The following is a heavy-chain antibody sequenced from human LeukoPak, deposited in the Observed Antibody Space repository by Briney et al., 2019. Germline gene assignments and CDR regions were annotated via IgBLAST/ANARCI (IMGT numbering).Heavy chain of an antibody. Sequence: SQTLSLTCTVSGGALSSGGYYWSWIRQPPGKGLEWIGYIYYSGSTNYNPSLKSRVTISVDTSKNQFSLKLSSVTAADTAVYYCARATLRAPVRSDGMDVWGQGTTVTVSS. D-gene: IGHD1-26*01. CDR3: ARATLRAPVRSDGMDV. V-gene: IGHV4-61*08. CDR1: GGALSSGGYY. CDR2: IYYSGST. J-gene: IGHJ6*02.